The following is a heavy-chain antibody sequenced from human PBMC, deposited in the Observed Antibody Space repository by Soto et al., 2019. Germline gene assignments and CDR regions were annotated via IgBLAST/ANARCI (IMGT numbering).Heavy chain of an antibody. Sequence: QVQLVQSGAEVKKPGSSVKVSCKASGGTFSSYAISWVRQAPGQGLEWMGGIIPIFGTANYAQKFQLRVTITADESTGPAYMELSSLRSEDTAVYYCARDRVGATKGPFDCWGQGTLVTVSS. J-gene: IGHJ4*02. CDR1: GGTFSSYA. D-gene: IGHD1-26*01. V-gene: IGHV1-69*01. CDR3: ARDRVGATKGPFDC. CDR2: IIPIFGTA.